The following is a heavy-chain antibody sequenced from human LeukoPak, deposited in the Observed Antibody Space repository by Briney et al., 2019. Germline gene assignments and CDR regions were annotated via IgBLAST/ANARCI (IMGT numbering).Heavy chain of an antibody. CDR2: IYYSGST. D-gene: IGHD3-3*01. CDR3: ARGPLLRFLEWFSLDY. J-gene: IGHJ4*02. V-gene: IGHV4-31*03. CDR1: GGSISSGGYY. Sequence: SQTLSLTCTVSGGSISSGGYYWSWIRQHPGKGLEWIGYIYYSGSTYYNPSLKSRVTISVDTSKNQFSLKLSSVTAADTAVYYCARGPLLRFLEWFSLDYWGQGTLVTVSS.